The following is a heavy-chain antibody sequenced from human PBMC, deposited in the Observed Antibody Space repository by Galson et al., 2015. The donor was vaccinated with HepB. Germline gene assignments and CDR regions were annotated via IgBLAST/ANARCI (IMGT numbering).Heavy chain of an antibody. Sequence: SLRLSCAASGFSFGTYGMHWVRQAPGKGLESVAVITSDGNNKYHVDSVKGRFTISRDNSKNTLYLQLNSLRPEDTAVYYCAKARGRWFEIDYWGQGTLLIVSS. CDR1: GFSFGTYG. D-gene: IGHD4-23*01. CDR3: AKARGRWFEIDY. J-gene: IGHJ4*02. V-gene: IGHV3-30*18. CDR2: ITSDGNNK.